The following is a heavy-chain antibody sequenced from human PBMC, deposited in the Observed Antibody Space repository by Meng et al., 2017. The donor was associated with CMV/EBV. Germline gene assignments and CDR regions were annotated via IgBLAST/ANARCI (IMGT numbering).Heavy chain of an antibody. CDR2: ISGSGGRT. V-gene: IGHV3-23*01. J-gene: IGHJ4*02. Sequence: SGFAFSNYAMTWVRQTPGKGLEWVSAISGSGGRTYYADSVKGRFTISRDNSKNTLYLQMNSLRAEDTAVYYCAKDLSSGNYYGEVFDYWGQGTLVTVSS. D-gene: IGHD3-22*01. CDR1: GFAFSNYA. CDR3: AKDLSSGNYYGEVFDY.